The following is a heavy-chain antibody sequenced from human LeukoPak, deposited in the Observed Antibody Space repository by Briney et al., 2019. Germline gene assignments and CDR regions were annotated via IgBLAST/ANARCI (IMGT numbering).Heavy chain of an antibody. J-gene: IGHJ4*02. V-gene: IGHV3-30-3*01. D-gene: IGHD5-18*01. Sequence: PGGSLRLSCAASGFTFSTYTMHWVRQAPGKGLEWVALISYDGNNEYYADSVKGRFTISRDNSKNTLYLQMNSLRAEDTAVYYCARAHSIQLWASFDYWGQGALVTVSS. CDR3: ARAHSIQLWASFDY. CDR2: ISYDGNNE. CDR1: GFTFSTYT.